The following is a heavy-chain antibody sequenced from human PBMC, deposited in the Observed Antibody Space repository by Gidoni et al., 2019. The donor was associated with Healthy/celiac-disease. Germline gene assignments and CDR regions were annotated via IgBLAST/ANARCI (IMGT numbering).Heavy chain of an antibody. CDR2: ISAYNGNT. J-gene: IGHJ6*02. V-gene: IGHV1-18*01. CDR3: ARDFWSSSPTWAYYYYGMDV. Sequence: QVQLVQSGAEVKKPGASVKVSCTASGYTFTSYGISWVRQAPGQGLEWMGWISAYNGNTNYSQKLQGRVTMTTDTSTSTAYMGLRSLRSDDTAVYYCARDFWSSSPTWAYYYYGMDVWGQGTTVTVSS. D-gene: IGHD6-6*01. CDR1: GYTFTSYG.